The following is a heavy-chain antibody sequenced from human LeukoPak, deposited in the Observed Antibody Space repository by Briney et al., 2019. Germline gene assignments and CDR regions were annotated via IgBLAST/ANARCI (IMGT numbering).Heavy chain of an antibody. Sequence: SETLSLTCTVSGGSISSYYWSWIRQPPGKGLEWIGYIYYSGSTNYNPSLKSRVTISVDTSKNQFSLKLSSVTAADTAVYYCARLHGDSSGYYYDYCYYGMDVWGQGTTVTVSS. CDR2: IYYSGST. D-gene: IGHD3-22*01. V-gene: IGHV4-59*08. J-gene: IGHJ6*02. CDR3: ARLHGDSSGYYYDYCYYGMDV. CDR1: GGSISSYY.